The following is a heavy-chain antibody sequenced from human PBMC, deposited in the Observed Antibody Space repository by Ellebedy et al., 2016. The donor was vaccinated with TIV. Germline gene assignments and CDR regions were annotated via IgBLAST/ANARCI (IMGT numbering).Heavy chain of an antibody. CDR1: GCTLSSYG. D-gene: IGHD6-19*01. CDR2: LSYDENTK. V-gene: IGHV3-30*03. CDR3: GRDRSLSAWYGTLDF. J-gene: IGHJ2*01. Sequence: GGSLRLXXAVSGCTLSSYGMHWVRQAPGKGLEWMAFLSYDENTKFYADSVRCRFTISRDITNHTLSLQMNSLRSDDTAIYYCGRDRSLSAWYGTLDFWGRGALVTVSS.